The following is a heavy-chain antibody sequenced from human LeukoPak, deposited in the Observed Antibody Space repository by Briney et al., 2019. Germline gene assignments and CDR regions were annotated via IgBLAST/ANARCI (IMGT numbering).Heavy chain of an antibody. V-gene: IGHV1-69*01. J-gene: IGHJ4*02. CDR3: ARGGEMATIRVFDY. CDR1: GGTFSSYA. Sequence: SVKVSCKASGGTFSSYAISWVRQAPGQGLEWMGGIIPIFGTANYAQKFQGGVTITADESASTAYMELSSLGSEDTAVYYCARGGEMATIRVFDYWGQGTLVTVSS. CDR2: IIPIFGTA. D-gene: IGHD5-24*01.